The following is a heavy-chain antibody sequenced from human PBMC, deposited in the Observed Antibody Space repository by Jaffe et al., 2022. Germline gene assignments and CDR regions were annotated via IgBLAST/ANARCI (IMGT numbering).Heavy chain of an antibody. J-gene: IGHJ4*02. CDR1: GGTFSSYT. Sequence: QVQLVQSGAEVKKPGSSVKVSCKASGGTFSSYTISWVRQAPGQGLEWMGRIIPILGIANYAQKFQGRVTITADKSTSTAYMELSSLRSEDTAVYYCARKAGGCSGGSCYSELEDWGQGTLVTVSS. CDR3: ARKAGGCSGGSCYSELED. CDR2: IIPILGIA. D-gene: IGHD2-15*01. V-gene: IGHV1-69*02.